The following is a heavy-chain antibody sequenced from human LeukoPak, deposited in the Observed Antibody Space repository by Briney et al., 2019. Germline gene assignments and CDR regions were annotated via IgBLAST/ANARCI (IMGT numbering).Heavy chain of an antibody. CDR1: GGSISSYY. V-gene: IGHV4-4*07. Sequence: SETLSLTCTVSGGSISSYYWSWIRQPPGKGLEWIGRSYTGGGTNYNPSLKSRVTISEDMSKNQFSLKLSSVTAADTAVYYCARNWRRGWFDPWGQGILVTVSS. CDR3: ARNWRRGWFDP. CDR2: SYTGGGT. J-gene: IGHJ5*02. D-gene: IGHD1-1*01.